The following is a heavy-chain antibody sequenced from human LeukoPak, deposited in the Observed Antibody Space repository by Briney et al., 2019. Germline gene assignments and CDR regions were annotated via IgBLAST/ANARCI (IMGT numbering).Heavy chain of an antibody. V-gene: IGHV3-23*01. J-gene: IGHJ4*02. CDR3: ARHFSLAGAYYLDY. Sequence: GGSLRLSCAASGFTFSSYAMNWVRQAPGKGLEWVSAITGSGGSTYHADSVKGRFTISRDNAKNSLYLQMNSLRAEDTAIYYCARHFSLAGAYYLDYWGQGTLVTVSS. CDR2: ITGSGGST. D-gene: IGHD6-19*01. CDR1: GFTFSSYA.